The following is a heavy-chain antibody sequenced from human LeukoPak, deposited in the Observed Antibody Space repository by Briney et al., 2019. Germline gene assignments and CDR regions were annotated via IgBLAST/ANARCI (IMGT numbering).Heavy chain of an antibody. J-gene: IGHJ4*02. V-gene: IGHV3-30*02. Sequence: PGGSLRLSCAASGFNFSSYGMHWVRQAPGKGLEWVAFIRYDGSNKYYADSVKGRFTISRDNSKNTLYLQMNSLRAEDTAVYYCAKTQYPFGGVLFDYWGQGTLVTVSS. CDR2: IRYDGSNK. D-gene: IGHD3-16*01. CDR3: AKTQYPFGGVLFDY. CDR1: GFNFSSYG.